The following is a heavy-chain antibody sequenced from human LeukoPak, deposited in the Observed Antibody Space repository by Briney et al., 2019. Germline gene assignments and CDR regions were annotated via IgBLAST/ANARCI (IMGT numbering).Heavy chain of an antibody. D-gene: IGHD6-13*01. J-gene: IGHJ4*02. CDR2: TYYRSKWYN. Sequence: SQTLSLTFAISGDSVSSNSAAWNWLRQSPSRGLEWLGRTYYRSKWYNDYAVSVKSRITINPDTSKNQFSLQLNSVTPEDTAVYYCARESIAAAGTVDYWGQGTLVTVSS. V-gene: IGHV6-1*01. CDR1: GDSVSSNSAA. CDR3: ARESIAAAGTVDY.